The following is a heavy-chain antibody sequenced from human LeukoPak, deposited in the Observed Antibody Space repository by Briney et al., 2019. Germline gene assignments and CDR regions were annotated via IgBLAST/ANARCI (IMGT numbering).Heavy chain of an antibody. CDR2: INPNSGGT. D-gene: IGHD4-17*01. Sequence: GASVKVSCKASGYTFTGYYMHWVRQAPGQGLEWMGWINPNSGGTNYAQKFQGRVTMTRDTSISTAYMELSRLRSDDTAVYYCARFGSDYGEFLGWFDPWGQGTLVTVSS. J-gene: IGHJ5*02. CDR3: ARFGSDYGEFLGWFDP. V-gene: IGHV1-2*02. CDR1: GYTFTGYY.